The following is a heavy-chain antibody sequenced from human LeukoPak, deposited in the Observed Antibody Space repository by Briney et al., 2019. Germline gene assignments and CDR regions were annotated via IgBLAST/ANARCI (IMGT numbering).Heavy chain of an antibody. CDR2: FDPEDGET. Sequence: ASVKVSCKVSGYTLTELSMHWVRQAPGKGLEWMGGFDPEDGETIYAQKFQGRVTMTEDTSTDTAYMELSSLRSEDTAVYYRATAYDILTGLGRAFDIWGQGTMVTVSS. J-gene: IGHJ3*02. CDR3: ATAYDILTGLGRAFDI. CDR1: GYTLTELS. D-gene: IGHD3-9*01. V-gene: IGHV1-24*01.